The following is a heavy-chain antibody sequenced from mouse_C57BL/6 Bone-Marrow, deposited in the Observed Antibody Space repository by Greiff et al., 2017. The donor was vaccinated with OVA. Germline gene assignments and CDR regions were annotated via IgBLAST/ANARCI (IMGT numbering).Heavy chain of an antibody. J-gene: IGHJ2*01. Sequence: VQLQQSGPELVKPGASVKIPCKASGYTFTDYNMDWVKQSHGKSLEWIGDINPNNGGTIYNQKFKGKATLTVDKSSSTAYLELRSLTSEDTAVYYCARREGSSHYFDYWGQGTTLTVSS. D-gene: IGHD1-1*01. CDR2: INPNNGGT. V-gene: IGHV1-18*01. CDR1: GYTFTDYN. CDR3: ARREGSSHYFDY.